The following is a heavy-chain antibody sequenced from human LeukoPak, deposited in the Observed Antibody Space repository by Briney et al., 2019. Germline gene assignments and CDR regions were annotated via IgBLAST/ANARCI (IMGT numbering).Heavy chain of an antibody. CDR1: GGIFSSYA. CDR3: ARGGDGDILTGLVFDY. V-gene: IGHV1-18*01. Sequence: ASVKVSCKASGGIFSSYAINWVRQAPGQGLEWMGWISAYNGNTNYAQKLQGRVTMTTDTSTSTAYMELRSLRSDDTAVYYCARGGDGDILTGLVFDYWGQGTLVTVSS. J-gene: IGHJ4*02. D-gene: IGHD3-9*01. CDR2: ISAYNGNT.